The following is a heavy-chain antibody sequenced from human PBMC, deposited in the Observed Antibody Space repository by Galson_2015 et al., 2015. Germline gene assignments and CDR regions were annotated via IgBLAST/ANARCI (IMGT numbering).Heavy chain of an antibody. Sequence: SVKVSCKASGGTFSIFAISWVRQAPGQRLEWMGGLLPIYGTPNYAQKFQGRVTITADESTSTAYMELSSLTSEDTAVFYCATSNADVYCSGGSCFLDSWGQGTLVPVSS. CDR3: ATSNADVYCSGGSCFLDS. CDR2: LLPIYGTP. CDR1: GGTFSIFA. D-gene: IGHD2-15*01. V-gene: IGHV1-69*13. J-gene: IGHJ4*02.